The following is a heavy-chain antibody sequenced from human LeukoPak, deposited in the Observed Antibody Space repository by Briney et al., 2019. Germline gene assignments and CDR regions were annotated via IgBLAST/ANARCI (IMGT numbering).Heavy chain of an antibody. D-gene: IGHD6-13*01. CDR1: GGSISSYY. J-gene: IGHJ6*03. CDR3: ARVYSSSRGSYYYYMDV. CDR2: IYTSGST. Sequence: PSETLSLTCTVSGGSISSYYWSWIRQPAGKGLEWIGRIYTSGSTNYNPSLKSRVTISVDKSKNQFSLKLSSVTAADTAVYYCARVYSSSRGSYYYYMDVWGKGTTVTGSS. V-gene: IGHV4-4*07.